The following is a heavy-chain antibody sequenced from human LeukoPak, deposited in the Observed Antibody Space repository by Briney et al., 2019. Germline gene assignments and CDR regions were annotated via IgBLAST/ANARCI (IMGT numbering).Heavy chain of an antibody. CDR2: IYENGGTT. J-gene: IGHJ4*02. D-gene: IGHD5-12*01. CDR1: GFTFRSHA. CDR3: ARDLRLGN. V-gene: IGHV3-23*01. Sequence: PGGSLRLSCVGSGFTFRSHAMSWVRQAPEKGLEFVSGIYENGGTTYYADSVKGRFSISRDNSKNTLYLQMDSLRGEDTAVYYCARDLRLGNWGQGTLVTVSS.